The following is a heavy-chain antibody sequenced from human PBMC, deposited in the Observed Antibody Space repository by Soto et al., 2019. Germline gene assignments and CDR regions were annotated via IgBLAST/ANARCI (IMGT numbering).Heavy chain of an antibody. V-gene: IGHV3-23*01. CDR2: ISGSGGTT. J-gene: IGHJ5*02. CDR3: ANDAKNGGSPANDWFDP. CDR1: GFTFTTYA. D-gene: IGHD2-15*01. Sequence: PGGSLRLSCAASGFTFTTYAMNWVRQAPGKGLEWVSGISGSGGTTYYADSVRGRFTISRDNSMNTLYLQMNNLRAEDTALYYCANDAKNGGSPANDWFDPWGQGTLVTVSS.